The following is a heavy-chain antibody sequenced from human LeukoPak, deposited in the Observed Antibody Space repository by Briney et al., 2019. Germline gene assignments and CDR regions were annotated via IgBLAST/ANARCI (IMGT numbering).Heavy chain of an antibody. D-gene: IGHD6-19*01. CDR3: AKGIRGIAVAGTMMSEGDLYYFDY. CDR2: ISYDGSNK. V-gene: IGHV3-30*07. CDR1: GFTFSSYA. J-gene: IGHJ4*02. Sequence: PGRSLRLSCAASGFTFSSYAMHWVRQAPGKGLEWVAVISYDGSNKYYADSVKGRFTISRDNSKNTLYLQMNSLRAEDTAVYYCAKGIRGIAVAGTMMSEGDLYYFDYWGQGTLVTVSS.